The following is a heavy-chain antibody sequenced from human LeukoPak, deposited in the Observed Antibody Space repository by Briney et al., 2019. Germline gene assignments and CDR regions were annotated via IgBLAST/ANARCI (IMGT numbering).Heavy chain of an antibody. V-gene: IGHV4-59*08. CDR2: IYYSGST. CDR3: ARRYIGYCSGGSCYSGGAFDI. CDR1: GGSISSYF. D-gene: IGHD2-15*01. J-gene: IGHJ3*02. Sequence: SEALSLTCTVSGGSISSYFWSWIRQPPGKGLEWIGYIYYSGSTNYNPSLKSRVTISVDTSKNQFSLKLSSVTAADTAVYYCARRYIGYCSGGSCYSGGAFDIWGQGTMVTVSS.